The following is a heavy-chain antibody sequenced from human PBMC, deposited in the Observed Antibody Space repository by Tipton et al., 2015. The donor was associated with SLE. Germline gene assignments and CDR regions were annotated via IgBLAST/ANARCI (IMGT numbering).Heavy chain of an antibody. CDR3: ARDGPYYYDSSGYWNYYYYGMDV. J-gene: IGHJ6*02. V-gene: IGHV4-4*07. CDR1: GGSISSYY. Sequence: TLSLTCTVSGGSISSYYWSWIRQPAGKGLEWIGRIYTSGSTNYNPSLKSRVTMSVDTSKNRFSLKLSSVTAADTAVYYCARDGPYYYDSSGYWNYYYYGMDVWGQGTTVTVSS. CDR2: IYTSGST. D-gene: IGHD3-22*01.